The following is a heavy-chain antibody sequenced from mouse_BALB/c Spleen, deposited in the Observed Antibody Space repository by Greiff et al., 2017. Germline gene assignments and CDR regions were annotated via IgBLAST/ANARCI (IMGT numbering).Heavy chain of an antibody. CDR1: GFTFSSFG. J-gene: IGHJ2*01. CDR2: ISSGSSTI. V-gene: IGHV5-17*02. D-gene: IGHD1-1*01. Sequence: EVKVVESGGGLVQPGGSRKLSCAASGFTFSSFGMHWVRQAPEKGLEWVAYISSGSSTIYYADTVKGRFTISRDNPKNTLFLQMTSLRSEDTAMYYCARGGDYYGSSYYFDYWGQGTTLTVSS. CDR3: ARGGDYYGSSYYFDY.